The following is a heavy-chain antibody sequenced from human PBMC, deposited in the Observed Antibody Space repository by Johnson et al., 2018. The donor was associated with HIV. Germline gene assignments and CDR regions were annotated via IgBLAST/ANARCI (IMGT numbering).Heavy chain of an antibody. Sequence: VQLVESGGGVVQPGRSLRLSCAASGFTFSSYAMHWVRQAPGKGLEWVAVISYDGSNKYYADSVKGRFTISRDNSKNTLYLQMNSLRVEDTAVYYCARESRTTVVIRGGAFDRWGQGTMVTVSS. V-gene: IGHV3-30-3*01. CDR2: ISYDGSNK. CDR1: GFTFSSYA. J-gene: IGHJ3*02. CDR3: ARESRTTVVIRGGAFDR. D-gene: IGHD4-23*01.